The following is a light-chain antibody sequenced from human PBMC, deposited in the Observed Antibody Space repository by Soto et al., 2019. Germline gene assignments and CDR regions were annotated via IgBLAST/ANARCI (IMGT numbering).Light chain of an antibody. CDR1: QSVSSN. CDR2: GVS. J-gene: IGKJ2*01. CDR3: QQYNNWPPHT. V-gene: IGKV3-15*01. Sequence: ETVMTQSPATLSVSPGERATLSCRASQSVSSNLAWYQQKPGQAPRLLIYGVSIRATGIPARFSGSGSETEFTRTISSLQSEDFAVYYCQQYNNWPPHTFGQGTKLEIK.